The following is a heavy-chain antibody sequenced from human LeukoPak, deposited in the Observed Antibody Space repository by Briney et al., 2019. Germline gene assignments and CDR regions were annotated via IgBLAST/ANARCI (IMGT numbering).Heavy chain of an antibody. CDR1: GYTFTSYD. CDR2: MNPNSGNT. CDR3: AREGAARLVFIYYMDV. Sequence: ASVKVSCKASGYTFTSYDINWVRQATGQGLEWMGWMNPNSGNTGYAQKFQGRVTITRNTSISTAYMELSSLRSEDTAVYYCAREGAARLVFIYYMDVWGKGTTVTVSS. D-gene: IGHD6-6*01. V-gene: IGHV1-8*03. J-gene: IGHJ6*03.